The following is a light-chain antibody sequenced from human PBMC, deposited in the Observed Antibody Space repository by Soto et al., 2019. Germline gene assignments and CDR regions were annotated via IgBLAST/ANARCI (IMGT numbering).Light chain of an antibody. CDR1: SSDVGGYNY. CDR3: SSYAGSSNV. J-gene: IGLJ1*01. Sequence: QSVLTQPLSASGSPGQSVAISCTGTSSDVGGYNYVSWYQQHPGKAPKLMIYEVNKRPSGVSDRFSGSKSGNTASLTVSGLQAEDEADYYCSSYAGSSNVFGTGTKLTVL. CDR2: EVN. V-gene: IGLV2-8*01.